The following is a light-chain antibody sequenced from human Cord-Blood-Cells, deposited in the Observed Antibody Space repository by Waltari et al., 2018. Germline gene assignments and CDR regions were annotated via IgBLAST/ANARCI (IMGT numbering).Light chain of an antibody. CDR1: SSDVGGYNY. J-gene: IGLJ1*01. CDR3: SSYTSSSTNYV. CDR2: DVS. Sequence: QSALTQPASVSGSPGQSITISCTGTSSDVGGYNYVSWYQQPPGKAPKHRIYDVSNRPSGGFNRSAGSKSGNTASLTISGLQAEDEADYYCSSYTSSSTNYVFGTGTKVTVL. V-gene: IGLV2-14*01.